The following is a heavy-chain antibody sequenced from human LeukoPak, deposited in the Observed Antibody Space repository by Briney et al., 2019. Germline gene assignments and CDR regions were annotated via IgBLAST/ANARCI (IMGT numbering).Heavy chain of an antibody. CDR3: ARLPYYFDH. V-gene: IGHV3-23*01. CDR2: ISGSGGST. J-gene: IGHJ4*02. Sequence: PGGSLRLSCAASGFTFSSYAMSWVRQAPGRGLEWVSAISGSGGSTYYADSVKGRFTISRDNAKNSLYLQMNSLRDDDTAVYYCARLPYYFDHWGQGTPVTVSS. D-gene: IGHD2-15*01. CDR1: GFTFSSYA.